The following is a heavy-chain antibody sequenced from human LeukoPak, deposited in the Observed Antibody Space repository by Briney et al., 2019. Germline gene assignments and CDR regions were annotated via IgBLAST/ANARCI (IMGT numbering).Heavy chain of an antibody. CDR3: ARGTYGYYYYYDMDV. D-gene: IGHD3-10*01. CDR1: GGSISSGGYY. J-gene: IGHJ6*02. CDR2: IYYNGST. Sequence: SQTLSLTCTVSGGSISSGGYYWSWIRQHPGKGLEWIGYIYYNGSTYYNPSLKSRVTISVDTSKNQFSLKLSSVTAADTAAYYCARGTYGYYYYYDMDVWGQGTTVTVSS. V-gene: IGHV4-31*03.